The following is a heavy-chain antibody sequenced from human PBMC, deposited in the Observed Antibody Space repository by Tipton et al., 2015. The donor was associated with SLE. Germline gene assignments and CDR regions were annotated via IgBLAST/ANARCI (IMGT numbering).Heavy chain of an antibody. CDR3: ARGAAAHDY. V-gene: IGHV4-34*01. Sequence: TLSLTCAVYGGSFSGYYWSWIRQPPGKGLEWIGEINHSGTTNYNPSLKSRFTISVDTSKNQFSLKLSSVTAADTAVYYCARGAAAHDYWGQGTLVTVSS. J-gene: IGHJ4*02. CDR2: INHSGTT. D-gene: IGHD6-13*01. CDR1: GGSFSGYY.